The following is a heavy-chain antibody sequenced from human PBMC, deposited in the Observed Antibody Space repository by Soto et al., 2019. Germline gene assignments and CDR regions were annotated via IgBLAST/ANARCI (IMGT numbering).Heavy chain of an antibody. CDR1: GFTFSSYW. Sequence: EVQLAESGGGLVQPGGSLRLSCVDSGFTFSSYWMSWVRQAPVKGLEWVGNIKQDGSEENYVDSVKGRFTISRDNAKTSMYLQMNSLRVEDTAVYYCARIAASGRGWDVWGQGTTVVVSS. CDR2: IKQDGSEE. V-gene: IGHV3-7*01. CDR3: ARIAASGRGWDV. D-gene: IGHD6-13*01. J-gene: IGHJ6*02.